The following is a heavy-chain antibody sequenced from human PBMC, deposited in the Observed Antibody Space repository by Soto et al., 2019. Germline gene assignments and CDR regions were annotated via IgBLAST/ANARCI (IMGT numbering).Heavy chain of an antibody. V-gene: IGHV4-31*03. CDR1: GGSISSGGYY. CDR2: IYYSGST. J-gene: IGHJ3*02. CDR3: ARVPAAMIQHAFDI. D-gene: IGHD2-2*01. Sequence: SETLSLTCTVSGGSISSGGYYWSWIRQHPGKGLEWIGYIYYSGSTYYNPSLKSRVTISVDTSKNQFSLKLSSVTAADTAVYYCARVPAAMIQHAFDIWGQGTMVTVSS.